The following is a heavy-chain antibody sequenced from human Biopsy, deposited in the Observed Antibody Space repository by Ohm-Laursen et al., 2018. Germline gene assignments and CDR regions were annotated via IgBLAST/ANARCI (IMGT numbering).Heavy chain of an antibody. J-gene: IGHJ4*02. Sequence: GTLSLTCAVFGFSISSGHYWAWIRQPPGKGLEWIGTISHSGNTYYNPSLKTRVTMSLDTSKNQFSLRLSSVTAVDTAIYYCARIILRSSGSSNYFDYWGQGTLVTVSS. D-gene: IGHD3-22*01. CDR3: ARIILRSSGSSNYFDY. CDR2: ISHSGNT. V-gene: IGHV4-38-2*01. CDR1: GFSISSGHY.